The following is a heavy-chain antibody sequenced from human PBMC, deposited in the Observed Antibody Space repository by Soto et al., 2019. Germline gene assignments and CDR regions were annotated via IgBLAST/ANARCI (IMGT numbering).Heavy chain of an antibody. CDR3: TRDPYGGSRYYFDS. D-gene: IGHD1-26*01. CDR2: IWYDGSNK. V-gene: IGHV3-33*01. CDR1: GFSFSNYA. Sequence: QVQLVESGGGVVQPGKSLRLSCAASGFSFSNYAMHWVPQAPGKGLEWVAVIWYDGSNKYYADSVKGRFTISKDNSQTTVYLQMNSLRAEDTAVYYCTRDPYGGSRYYFDSWGQGTLVTVSS. J-gene: IGHJ4*02.